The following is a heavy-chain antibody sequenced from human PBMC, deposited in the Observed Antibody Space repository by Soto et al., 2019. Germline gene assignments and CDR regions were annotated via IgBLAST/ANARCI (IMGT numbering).Heavy chain of an antibody. CDR3: ARPTWRGRPAYFDY. Sequence: PWGSLRLSCAASGLSFSDYDMGWIRQAPGKGLEWLGYISASGTTISIADSVKGRFTISRDNAKNSLYLHMNSLRVDDAAVYYCARPTWRGRPAYFDYWGRGTLVTVYS. J-gene: IGHJ4*02. D-gene: IGHD3-16*01. CDR2: ISASGTTI. V-gene: IGHV3-11*01. CDR1: GLSFSDYD.